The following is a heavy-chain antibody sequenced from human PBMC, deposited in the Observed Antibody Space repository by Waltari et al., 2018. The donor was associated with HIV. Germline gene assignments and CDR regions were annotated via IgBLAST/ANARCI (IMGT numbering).Heavy chain of an antibody. CDR2: IYPGDSDT. Sequence: EVQLVQSGAEVKKPGEYLKISCKGSGYAFTSYWIGWVREMLGKGLEWMAIIYPGDSDTRYSPSFQGQVTISADKSISTAYLQWSSLKASDTAMYYCARRGGSYCGGDCYENWFDPWGQGTLVTVSS. J-gene: IGHJ5*02. D-gene: IGHD2-21*02. CDR1: GYAFTSYW. CDR3: ARRGGSYCGGDCYENWFDP. V-gene: IGHV5-51*03.